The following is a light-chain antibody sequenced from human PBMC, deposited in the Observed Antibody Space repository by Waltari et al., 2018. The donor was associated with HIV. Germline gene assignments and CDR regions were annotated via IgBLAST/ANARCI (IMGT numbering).Light chain of an antibody. V-gene: IGLV2-23*02. CDR3: CSYTGTGVV. CDR1: SSDVGAYNL. J-gene: IGLJ2*01. CDR2: EVT. Sequence: QSALTQPASVSGSPGQSITISCTGTSSDVGAYNLVSWYQQNPGTAPKLMIFEVTKRPSGVSDRFSGSRSGNTASLTISGLQAEDEGDYHCCSYTGTGVVFGGGTKLTVL.